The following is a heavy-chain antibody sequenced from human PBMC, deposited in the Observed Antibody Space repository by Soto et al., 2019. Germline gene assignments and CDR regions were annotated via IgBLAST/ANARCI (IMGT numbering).Heavy chain of an antibody. J-gene: IGHJ4*02. Sequence: QVQLQESGPGLVKPSETLSLPCTVSGGSISSYYWSWIRQPPGKGLEWIGYIYYSGSTNYNPSLKSRVTISVDTSKNQFSLKLRSVTAADTAVYYCARRYAGNFDYWGQGTLVTFSS. CDR1: GGSISSYY. CDR2: IYYSGST. CDR3: ARRYAGNFDY. V-gene: IGHV4-59*01. D-gene: IGHD2-8*01.